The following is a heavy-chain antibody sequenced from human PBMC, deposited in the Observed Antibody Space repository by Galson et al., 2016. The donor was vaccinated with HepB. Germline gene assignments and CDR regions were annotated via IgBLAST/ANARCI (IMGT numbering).Heavy chain of an antibody. Sequence: SETLSLTCTVSGGSIGPYYWSWIRQPPGKGLEWIGYIYYSGSTNYNPSLKSRVTISVDTSKNQFALNLSSVTAADTAVYYCARSSGSFWGQGTLVTVSS. V-gene: IGHV4-59*01. CDR3: ARSSGSF. CDR2: IYYSGST. CDR1: GGSIGPYY. J-gene: IGHJ4*02. D-gene: IGHD1-26*01.